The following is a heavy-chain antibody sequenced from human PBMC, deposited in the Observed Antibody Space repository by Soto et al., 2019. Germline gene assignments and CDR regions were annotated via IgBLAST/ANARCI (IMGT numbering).Heavy chain of an antibody. Sequence: PGGSLRLSCTASGFTFDDYAMHWVRQGPGRGLEWVSGITWNSGKIAYADSVKGRFTIARDDDNNSLYLQMNSLRPEDTALYYCVKDSYADFHRVLSTAEYFFDYWGQGVLVTVSS. J-gene: IGHJ4*02. D-gene: IGHD2-15*01. V-gene: IGHV3-9*01. CDR2: ITWNSGKI. CDR3: VKDSYADFHRVLSTAEYFFDY. CDR1: GFTFDDYA.